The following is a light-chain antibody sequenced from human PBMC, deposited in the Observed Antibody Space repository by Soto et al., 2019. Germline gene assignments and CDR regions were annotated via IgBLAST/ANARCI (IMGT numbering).Light chain of an antibody. Sequence: EIVLTQSPATLSLSPGERATLSCRASQTVSSSLAWYQQKPGQAPRLLIYGASNRATGIPARFSGSGSGADFTLTISSLEPEDFALYYYQQHINWPLTFGGGTKVEIK. CDR3: QQHINWPLT. V-gene: IGKV3-11*01. CDR2: GAS. J-gene: IGKJ4*01. CDR1: QTVSSS.